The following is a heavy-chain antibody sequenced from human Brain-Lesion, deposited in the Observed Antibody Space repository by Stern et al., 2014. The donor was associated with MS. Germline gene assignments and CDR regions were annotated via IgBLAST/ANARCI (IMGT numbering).Heavy chain of an antibody. V-gene: IGHV1-24*01. CDR3: ATLSRGAGGNYYRHFDY. CDR2: FDPEDGET. CDR1: GYTLTELS. D-gene: IGHD1-26*01. J-gene: IGHJ4*02. Sequence: VQLVQSGAEVKKPGASVKVSCKVSGYTLTELSMHWVRQAPRKGLEWMAGFDPEDGETIYAQKFQGRVPMTEDTSTDTAYMELSSLRSEDTAVYYCATLSRGAGGNYYRHFDYWGQGTLVTVSS.